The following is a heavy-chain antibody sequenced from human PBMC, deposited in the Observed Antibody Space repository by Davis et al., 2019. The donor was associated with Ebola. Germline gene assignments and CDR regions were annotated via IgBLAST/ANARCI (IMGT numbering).Heavy chain of an antibody. V-gene: IGHV3-11*01. D-gene: IGHD3-10*01. Sequence: PGGSLRLSCAASGFTFSDYYMSWIRQAPGKGLEWVSYISSSGSTIYYADSVKGRFTISRDNAKNSLYLQMNSLRAEDTAVYYCARDMGMVQEANWFDPWGQGTLVTVSS. CDR1: GFTFSDYY. CDR2: ISSSGSTI. J-gene: IGHJ5*02. CDR3: ARDMGMVQEANWFDP.